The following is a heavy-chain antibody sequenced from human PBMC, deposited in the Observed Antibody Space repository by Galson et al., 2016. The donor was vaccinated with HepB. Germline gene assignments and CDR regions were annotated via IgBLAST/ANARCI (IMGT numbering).Heavy chain of an antibody. CDR2: ISGGGVST. J-gene: IGHJ4*02. Sequence: LRLSCAASGFTFSSYAMTWVRQAPGKGLQWVSGISGGGVSTHYADSVKGRFTISRDNSQNTLYLQMNSLRAEDTAVDYCGKGRYCGGDCYSSDYWGQGTLVTVSS. CDR1: GFTFSSYA. D-gene: IGHD2-21*02. CDR3: GKGRYCGGDCYSSDY. V-gene: IGHV3-23*01.